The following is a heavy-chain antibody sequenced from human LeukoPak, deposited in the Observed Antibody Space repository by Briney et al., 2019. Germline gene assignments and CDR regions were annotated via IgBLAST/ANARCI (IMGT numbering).Heavy chain of an antibody. CDR2: ISYDGSNK. D-gene: IGHD6-19*01. Sequence: GGSLRLSCAASGFTFSSYGMHWVRQAPGKGLEWVAVISYDGSNKYYADSVKGRFTISRDNSKDTLYLQMNSLRAEDTAVYYCARAVAGQDAFDIWGQGTMVTVSS. J-gene: IGHJ3*02. CDR1: GFTFSSYG. V-gene: IGHV3-30*03. CDR3: ARAVAGQDAFDI.